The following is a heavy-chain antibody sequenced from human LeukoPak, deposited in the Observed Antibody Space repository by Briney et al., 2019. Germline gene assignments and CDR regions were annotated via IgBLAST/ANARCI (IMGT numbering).Heavy chain of an antibody. CDR1: GFTFSSYA. CDR3: AGSTVTTWYFDY. Sequence: GGSLRLSCAASGFTFSSYAMSWVRQAPGRGLEWVSSISGSGRSTYYADSVKGRFTISRDNSKNTLYLQMNSLRAEDTAVFYCAGSTVTTWYFDYWGQGTLVTVSS. V-gene: IGHV3-23*01. D-gene: IGHD4-17*01. J-gene: IGHJ4*02. CDR2: ISGSGRST.